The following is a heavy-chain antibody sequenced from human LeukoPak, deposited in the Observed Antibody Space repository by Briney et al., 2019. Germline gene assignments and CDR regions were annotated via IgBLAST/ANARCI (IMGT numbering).Heavy chain of an antibody. V-gene: IGHV4-39*07. D-gene: IGHD2-2*01. CDR2: IYYSGST. J-gene: IGHJ4*02. CDR3: ARDLEYQLLRGGYYFDY. Sequence: PSETLSLTCTVSGGSISSGSYYWGWIRQPPGKGLEWIGSIYYSGSTYYNPSLKSRVTISVDTSKNQFSLKLSSVTAADTAVYYRARDLEYQLLRGGYYFDYWGQGTLVTVSS. CDR1: GGSISSGSYY.